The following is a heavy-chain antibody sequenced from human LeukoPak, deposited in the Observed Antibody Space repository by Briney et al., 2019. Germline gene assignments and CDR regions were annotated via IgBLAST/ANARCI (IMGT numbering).Heavy chain of an antibody. D-gene: IGHD6-13*01. V-gene: IGHV4-39*01. Sequence: SSETLSLTCTVSGGSISSGGYYWSWIRQHPGKGLEWIGYIYYSGSTYYNPSLKSRVTISVDTSKNQFSLKLSSVTAADTAVYYCARHRATVRSKIAAAGTPNPWDYWGQGTLVTVSS. CDR3: ARHRATVRSKIAAAGTPNPWDY. J-gene: IGHJ4*02. CDR2: IYYSGST. CDR1: GGSISSGGYY.